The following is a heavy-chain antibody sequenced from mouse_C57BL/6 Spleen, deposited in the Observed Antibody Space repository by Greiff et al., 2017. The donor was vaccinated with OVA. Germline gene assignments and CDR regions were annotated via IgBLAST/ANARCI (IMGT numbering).Heavy chain of an antibody. Sequence: VQLQQPGAELVKPGASVKLSCNASGYTFTSYWMQWVKQRPGQGLEWIGEIDPSDSYTNYNQKFKGKATLTVDTSSSTAYMQLSSLTSEDSAVYYCARKRGISNNWYFDVWGTGTTVTVSS. CDR3: ARKRGISNNWYFDV. J-gene: IGHJ1*03. V-gene: IGHV1-50*01. CDR2: IDPSDSYT. CDR1: GYTFTSYW. D-gene: IGHD2-5*01.